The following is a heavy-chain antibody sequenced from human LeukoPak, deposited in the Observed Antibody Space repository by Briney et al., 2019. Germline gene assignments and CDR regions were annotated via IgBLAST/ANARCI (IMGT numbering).Heavy chain of an antibody. D-gene: IGHD3/OR15-3a*01. CDR1: GYSITSSSW. CDR3: ARGYDFRLYYYYYYGMDV. Sequence: SETLSLTCAVSGYSITSSSWWGWIRQPPGKGLEWIGYIYHRGTTYYNPSLQSRVTMSVDTSKNQFSLKLSSVTAADTAVYYCARGYDFRLYYYYYYGMDVWGQGTTVTVSS. V-gene: IGHV4-28*03. CDR2: IYHRGTT. J-gene: IGHJ6*02.